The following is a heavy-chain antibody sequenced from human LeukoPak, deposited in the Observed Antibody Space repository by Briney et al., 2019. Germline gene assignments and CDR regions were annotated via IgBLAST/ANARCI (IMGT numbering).Heavy chain of an antibody. Sequence: ASVKVSCKASGYTFTNYYIHWVRQAPGQGLEWMGIINPSGGSTDYAQKFQGRVTMTRDTSTGTVYMELSSLRSEDTAVYYCAKATWYGGNPSGAFDIWGQGTMVTVSS. CDR3: AKATWYGGNPSGAFDI. V-gene: IGHV1-46*01. J-gene: IGHJ3*02. D-gene: IGHD4/OR15-4a*01. CDR1: GYTFTNYY. CDR2: INPSGGST.